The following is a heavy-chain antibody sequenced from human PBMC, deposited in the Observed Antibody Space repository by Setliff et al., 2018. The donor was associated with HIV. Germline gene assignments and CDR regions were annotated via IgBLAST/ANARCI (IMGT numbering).Heavy chain of an antibody. D-gene: IGHD3-16*02. CDR2: INPSDNRT. Sequence: VASVKVSCKASGYTLNNYYMHWVRQAPGQGLEWMGIINPSDNRTYYAQKFQGRVTMTRDTSTSSVYMELRSLRSEDTAVYYCARAYYDSVWGSHRYRFYYFDYWGQGSLVTVSS. J-gene: IGHJ4*02. V-gene: IGHV1-46*02. CDR1: GYTLNNYY. CDR3: ARAYYDSVWGSHRYRFYYFDY.